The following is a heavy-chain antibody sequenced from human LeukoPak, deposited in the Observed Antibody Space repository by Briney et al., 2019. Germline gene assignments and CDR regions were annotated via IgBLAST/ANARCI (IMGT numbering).Heavy chain of an antibody. CDR2: INHSGST. Sequence: QASETLSLTCAVYGGSFSGYYWSWIRQPPGKGLERIGEINHSGSTNYNPSLKSRVTISVDTSKNQFSLKLSSVTAADTAVYYCARVRVRGPFVYWGQGTLVTVSS. CDR3: ARVRVRGPFVY. CDR1: GGSFSGYY. D-gene: IGHD3-10*01. V-gene: IGHV4-34*01. J-gene: IGHJ4*02.